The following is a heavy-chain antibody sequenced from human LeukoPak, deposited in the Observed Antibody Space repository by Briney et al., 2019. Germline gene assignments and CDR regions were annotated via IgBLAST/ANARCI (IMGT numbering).Heavy chain of an antibody. D-gene: IGHD1-1*01. CDR3: ARGETSDTRHLDY. Sequence: PGGSLRLSCAASAFTFSTYSMNWVRQTPGKGMEWVSIISSSSDDIHYADSVKGRFTISRDNAKNSLYLQMSSLRAEDTAVYYCARGETSDTRHLDYWGQGTLVTVPS. V-gene: IGHV3-21*06. CDR2: ISSSSDDI. J-gene: IGHJ4*02. CDR1: AFTFSTYS.